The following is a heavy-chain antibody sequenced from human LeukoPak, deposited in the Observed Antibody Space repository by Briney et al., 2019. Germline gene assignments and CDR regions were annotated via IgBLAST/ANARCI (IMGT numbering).Heavy chain of an antibody. V-gene: IGHV1-69*01. Sequence: SVKVSCKASGGTFSSYAISWVRQAPGQGLEWMGGIIPIFGTANYAQKFQGRVTITADESTSTAYMELSSLRSEDTAGYYCARVGSRYCSSTSCYTAFDYWGQGTLVTVSS. J-gene: IGHJ4*02. CDR1: GGTFSSYA. CDR3: ARVGSRYCSSTSCYTAFDY. D-gene: IGHD2-2*02. CDR2: IIPIFGTA.